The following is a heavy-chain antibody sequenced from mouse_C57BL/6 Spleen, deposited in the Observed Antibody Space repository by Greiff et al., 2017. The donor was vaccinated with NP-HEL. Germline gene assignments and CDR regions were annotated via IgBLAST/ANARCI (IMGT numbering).Heavy chain of an antibody. J-gene: IGHJ3*01. CDR2: IYPGDGDT. D-gene: IGHD2-1*01. CDR3: ARSRSDYGNSWFAY. V-gene: IGHV1-82*01. Sequence: QVQLQQSGPELVKPGASVKISCKASGYAFSSSWMNWVKQRPGKGLEWIGRIYPGDGDTNYNGKFKGKATLTADKSSSTAYMQLSSLTSEDSAVYFCARSRSDYGNSWFAYWGQGTLVTVSA. CDR1: GYAFSSSW.